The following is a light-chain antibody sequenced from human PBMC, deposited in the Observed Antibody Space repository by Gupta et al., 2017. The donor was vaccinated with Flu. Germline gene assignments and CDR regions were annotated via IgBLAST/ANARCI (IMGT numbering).Light chain of an antibody. J-gene: IGLJ2*01. V-gene: IGLV2-14*01. CDR3: SSYTSGSTLVVA. Sequence: QSALTQPASVSGSPGQSITISCTGTTSDVGGYNSVSWYQQRPGTAPKLMIYDVSNRPSGISNRFSGSKSCNTASLTISGLQAEDEADYYCSSYTSGSTLVVAFGGGTKLTVL. CDR1: TSDVGGYNS. CDR2: DVS.